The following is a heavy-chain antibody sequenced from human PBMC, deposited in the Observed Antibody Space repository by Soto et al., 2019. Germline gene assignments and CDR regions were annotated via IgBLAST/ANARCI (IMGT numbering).Heavy chain of an antibody. V-gene: IGHV4-39*01. CDR3: ARAISTGFLPPNWFDP. CDR2: IYYSGST. J-gene: IGHJ5*02. CDR1: GGSISSSSYY. Sequence: KSSETLSLTCTVSGGSISSSSYYWGWIRQPPGKGLEWIGSIYYSGSTYYNPSLKSRVTISVDTSKNQFSLKLSSVTAADTAVYYCARAISTGFLPPNWFDPWGQGTLVTVSS. D-gene: IGHD7-27*01.